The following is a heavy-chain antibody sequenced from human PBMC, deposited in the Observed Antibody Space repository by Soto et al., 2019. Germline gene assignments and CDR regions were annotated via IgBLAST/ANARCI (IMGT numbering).Heavy chain of an antibody. V-gene: IGHV4-39*01. Sequence: SETLSITCTVSGGSVSSSTYYWGWIRQPPGKGLEWVGSIYYNGNTYHNPSLKSRVTMSVDTSKNQFSLKLSSVTAADTAVYYCSRQKFGTESAVYAHWGQGTLVTVSS. CDR2: IYYNGNT. J-gene: IGHJ4*02. CDR1: GGSVSSSTYY. D-gene: IGHD6-13*01. CDR3: SRQKFGTESAVYAH.